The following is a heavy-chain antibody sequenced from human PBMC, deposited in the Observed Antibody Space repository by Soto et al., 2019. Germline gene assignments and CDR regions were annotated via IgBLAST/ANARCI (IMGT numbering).Heavy chain of an antibody. CDR1: GYTFTGYY. CDR3: ARGELGGGYNPDFDY. V-gene: IGHV1-2*02. J-gene: IGHJ4*02. Sequence: GASVKVSCKASGYTFTGYYMHWVRQAPGQGLEWMGLINPNSGSTSYAQKFQGRVTMTRDTSTSTVYMELSSLRSEDTAVYYCARGELGGGYNPDFDYWGQGTLVTVSS. CDR2: INPNSGST. D-gene: IGHD5-12*01.